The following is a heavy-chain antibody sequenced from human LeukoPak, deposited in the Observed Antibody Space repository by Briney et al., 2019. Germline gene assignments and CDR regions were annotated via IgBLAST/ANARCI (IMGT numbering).Heavy chain of an antibody. J-gene: IGHJ4*02. CDR1: GFTFNSYT. V-gene: IGHV3-23*01. CDR3: AKYDILTGYYGFDY. CDR2: ISGSGDNT. D-gene: IGHD3-9*01. Sequence: GGSLRLSCAASGFTFNSYTMNWVRQAPGKGLEWVSAISGSGDNTYYADSVKGRFTISRDNSKNTLYLQMNSLRAEDTAVYYCAKYDILTGYYGFDYWGQGTLVTVSS.